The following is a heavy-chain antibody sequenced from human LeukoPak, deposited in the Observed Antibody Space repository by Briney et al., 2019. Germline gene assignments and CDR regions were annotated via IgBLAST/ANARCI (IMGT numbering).Heavy chain of an antibody. J-gene: IGHJ4*02. V-gene: IGHV4-59*01. CDR3: ARANYYSTSWYIAPHGFDS. CDR1: GGSISNYY. Sequence: SETLSLTCTVSGGSISNYYWSWIRQPAGKGLEWIGYIYYIGSTNYNPSLKSRVTISVDTSKNQFSLKLSSVTAADMAVYYCARANYYSTSWYIAPHGFDSWGQGTLVTVSS. D-gene: IGHD6-13*01. CDR2: IYYIGST.